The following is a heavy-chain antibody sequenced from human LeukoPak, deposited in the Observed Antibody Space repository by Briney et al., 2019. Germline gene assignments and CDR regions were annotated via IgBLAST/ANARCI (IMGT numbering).Heavy chain of an antibody. V-gene: IGHV1-2*02. D-gene: IGHD4-17*01. Sequence: ASVKVSCKASGYTFTGYYMHWVRQAPRQGLEWMGWINPNSGGTNYAQKFQGRVTMTRDTSISTAYMELSRLRSDDTAVYYCARDGGLATVTTYPDAFDIWGQGTMVTVSS. CDR2: INPNSGGT. J-gene: IGHJ3*02. CDR3: ARDGGLATVTTYPDAFDI. CDR1: GYTFTGYY.